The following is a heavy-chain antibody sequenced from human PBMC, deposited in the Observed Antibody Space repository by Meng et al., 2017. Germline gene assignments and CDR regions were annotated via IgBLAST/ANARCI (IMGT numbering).Heavy chain of an antibody. CDR2: IYHTGTT. V-gene: IGHV4-4*02. Sequence: QVQLQESVPGLVKPSGTLSLTCAVSGDSISRSNWWSWVRQPPGKGLEWIGEIYHTGTTGYNPSLKSRATISIDTSKNHFSLKLSSVTAADTAVYYCARRYDGSGYLAHWGLGTLVTVSS. J-gene: IGHJ4*02. D-gene: IGHD3-22*01. CDR1: GDSISRSNW. CDR3: ARRYDGSGYLAH.